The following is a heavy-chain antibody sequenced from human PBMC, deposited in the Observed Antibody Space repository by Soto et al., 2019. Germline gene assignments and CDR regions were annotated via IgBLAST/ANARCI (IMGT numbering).Heavy chain of an antibody. D-gene: IGHD6-6*01. CDR2: ITSSGTTI. CDR1: GFTFSVYT. Sequence: EAQLVESGGGLVQPGGSLRLSCAASGFTFSVYTMHWVRQSPGKVLEWISSITSSGTTISYADSVKGRFTISRDNAKSSLFLQMDTLRDEDTAVYYCARDGYSTSSDWPWFDPWGQGTLVTVSS. CDR3: ARDGYSTSSDWPWFDP. J-gene: IGHJ5*02. V-gene: IGHV3-48*02.